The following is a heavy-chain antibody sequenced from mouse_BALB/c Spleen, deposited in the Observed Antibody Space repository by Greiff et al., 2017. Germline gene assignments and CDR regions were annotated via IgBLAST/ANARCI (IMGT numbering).Heavy chain of an antibody. CDR3: AREGGYDWGYAMDY. Sequence: EVHLVESGGGLVQPGGSLKLSCAASGFTFSSYGMSWVRQTPDKRLELVATINSNGGSTYYPDSVKGRFTISRDTAKNTLYLQMSSLTSEDTAMYYCAREGGYDWGYAMDYWGQGTSVTVSS. CDR2: INSNGGST. D-gene: IGHD2-2*01. V-gene: IGHV5-6-3*01. J-gene: IGHJ4*01. CDR1: GFTFSSYG.